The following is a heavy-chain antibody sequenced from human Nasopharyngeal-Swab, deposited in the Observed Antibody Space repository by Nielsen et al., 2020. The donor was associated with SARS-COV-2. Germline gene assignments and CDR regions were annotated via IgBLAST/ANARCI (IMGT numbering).Heavy chain of an antibody. CDR1: GFTFSDYY. CDR3: AREGDYGDYLVDY. V-gene: IGHV3-11*01. J-gene: IGHJ4*02. CDR2: ISSSGSTI. Sequence: GESLKISCAASGFTFSDYYMSWIRQAPGKGLECVSYISSSGSTIYYADSLKGRFTISRDNAKNSLYLQMNSLRAEDTAVYYCAREGDYGDYLVDYWGQGTLVTVSS. D-gene: IGHD4-17*01.